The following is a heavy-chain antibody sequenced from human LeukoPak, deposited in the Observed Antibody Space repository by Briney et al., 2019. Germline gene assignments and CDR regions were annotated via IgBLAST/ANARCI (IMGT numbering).Heavy chain of an antibody. CDR3: ARVSSSIAARYYYYYYMDV. Sequence: ASVKVSCKASGYTFTSYAISWVRQAPGQGLEWMGWISTYNGNTNYAQKLQGRVTMTTDTSTTTAYMELRSLRSDDTAVYYCARVSSSIAARYYYYYYMDVWGKGTTVTVSS. V-gene: IGHV1-18*01. CDR2: ISTYNGNT. D-gene: IGHD6-6*01. CDR1: GYTFTSYA. J-gene: IGHJ6*03.